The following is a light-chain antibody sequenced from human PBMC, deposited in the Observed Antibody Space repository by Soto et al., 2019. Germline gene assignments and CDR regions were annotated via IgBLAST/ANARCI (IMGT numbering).Light chain of an antibody. CDR3: QHFEFYPWT. J-gene: IGKJ1*01. CDR2: DAS. CDR1: QSISNW. V-gene: IGKV1-5*01. Sequence: DIQMTQSPSTLSASVGDRVTITCRASQSISNWLAWYQQKPGKAPKLLIYDASSLESGVPLRFSGGGSGTEFTLTISSLQPDDCATYYGQHFEFYPWTFGHGTKVEIK.